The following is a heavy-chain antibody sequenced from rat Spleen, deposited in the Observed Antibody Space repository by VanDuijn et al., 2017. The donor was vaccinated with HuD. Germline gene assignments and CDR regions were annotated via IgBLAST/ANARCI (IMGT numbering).Heavy chain of an antibody. D-gene: IGHD4-3*01. J-gene: IGHJ3*01. Sequence: EVQLVESGGGLVQPGRSLKLSCAASGFTFSGSGMAWVRQAPKKGLEWVASIYYEGSSTYYGDSVKGRFTISRDNAKSTLYLQMDSLRSEDTATYYCARQDTSGYSNWFTYWGQGTLVTVSS. CDR2: IYYEGSST. V-gene: IGHV5-22*01. CDR3: ARQDTSGYSNWFTY. CDR1: GFTFSGSG.